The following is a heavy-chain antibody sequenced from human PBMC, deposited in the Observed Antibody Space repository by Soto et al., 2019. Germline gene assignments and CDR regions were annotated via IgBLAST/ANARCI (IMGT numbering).Heavy chain of an antibody. J-gene: IGHJ4*02. CDR2: INGDGRTT. V-gene: IGHV3-74*01. CDR3: ARELLGTGHRTPDS. Sequence: EVQLVESGGGLVQPGGSLRLSCAASGFTFSTYWFHWVRKGPGKGLEWVSRINGDGRTTWYADFVKGRLTISRDNAKNTLYLQMSSLRAEVTAVYYCARELLGTGHRTPDSWGQGTLVTVSS. D-gene: IGHD3-9*01. CDR1: GFTFSTYW.